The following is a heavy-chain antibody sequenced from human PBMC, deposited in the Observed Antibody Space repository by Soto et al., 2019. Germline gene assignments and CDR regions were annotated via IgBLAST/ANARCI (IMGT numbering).Heavy chain of an antibody. V-gene: IGHV3-23*01. Sequence: GSLRLSCTASGFTFSRYAMSWVRQAPGKGLEWVSIVSGSGGSTYYADSVKGRFTISRDNSRNTLYLQMNSLRAEDTAVYYCAKGGGTYDYWSGYSRLDYWGQGILVTVSS. CDR2: VSGSGGST. D-gene: IGHD3-3*01. CDR1: GFTFSRYA. J-gene: IGHJ4*02. CDR3: AKGGGTYDYWSGYSRLDY.